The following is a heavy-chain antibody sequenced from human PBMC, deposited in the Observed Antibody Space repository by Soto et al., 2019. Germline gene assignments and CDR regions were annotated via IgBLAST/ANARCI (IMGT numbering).Heavy chain of an antibody. D-gene: IGHD2-15*01. CDR1: GFTFGSYA. J-gene: IGHJ4*02. CDR2: ISGSGLST. CDR3: ARPRVVVPPRSSDY. V-gene: IGHV3-23*01. Sequence: QPGGSLRLSCAPYGFTFGSYAMTWVRQARGKGLEWVSAISGSGLSTYYSDSVKSRFTISRDNSKNTLYLQMNSLRAEDTAVYYCARPRVVVPPRSSDYWGQGTLVTVSS.